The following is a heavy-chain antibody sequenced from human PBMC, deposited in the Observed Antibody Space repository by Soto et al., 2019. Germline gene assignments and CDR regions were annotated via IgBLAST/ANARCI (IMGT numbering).Heavy chain of an antibody. D-gene: IGHD1-20*01. CDR3: ASKAVLIPQNWLDP. Sequence: SVKVSCKASGGTFSSYAISWVRQAPGQGLEWMGGIIPIFGTANYAQKFQGRVTITADESTCTAYMELSSLRSEDTAVYYCASKAVLIPQNWLDPWGQGTLVTVSS. J-gene: IGHJ5*02. CDR1: GGTFSSYA. V-gene: IGHV1-69*13. CDR2: IIPIFGTA.